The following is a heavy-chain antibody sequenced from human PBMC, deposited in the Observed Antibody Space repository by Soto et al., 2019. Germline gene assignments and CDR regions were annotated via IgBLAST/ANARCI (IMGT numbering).Heavy chain of an antibody. CDR3: ARQGEDGQTQLLLRWCDP. CDR1: GYNFSAYW. D-gene: IGHD2-15*01. J-gene: IGHJ5*02. Sequence: PGESLKISCKGFGYNFSAYWLAWVRQMPGKGLEYMGIIYPGDSDTSYSPSFQVQDPIPADKSICTASLQWNSLEAKDTAMYYCARQGEDGQTQLLLRWCDPGGQGTRV. V-gene: IGHV5-51*01. CDR2: IYPGDSDT.